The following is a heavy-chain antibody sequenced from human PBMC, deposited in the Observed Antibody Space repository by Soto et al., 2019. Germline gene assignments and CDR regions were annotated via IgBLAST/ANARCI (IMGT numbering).Heavy chain of an antibody. V-gene: IGHV3-30*03. CDR3: TSSDSSSWYAGAFDI. CDR2: ISYDGSNK. D-gene: IGHD6-13*01. CDR1: GFTFSSYG. J-gene: IGHJ3*02. Sequence: GGSLRLSCAASGFTFSSYGMHWVRQAPGKGLEWVAVISYDGSNKYYADSVKGRFTISRDNSKNTLYLQMNSLRAEDTAVYYCTSSDSSSWYAGAFDIWGQGTMVTVSS.